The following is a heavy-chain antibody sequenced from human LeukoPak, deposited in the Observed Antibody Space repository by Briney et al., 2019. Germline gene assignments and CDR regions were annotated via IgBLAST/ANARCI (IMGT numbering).Heavy chain of an antibody. Sequence: PGGSLRLSCSASGFTFSSYAMSWVCQAPGKGLEWVSAISGSGGSTYYADSVKGRFTISRDNSKNTLYLQMNSLRAEDTAVYYCAKSPIGSYDFWSGYQRNNWFDPWGQGTLVTVSS. D-gene: IGHD3-3*01. V-gene: IGHV3-23*01. CDR3: AKSPIGSYDFWSGYQRNNWFDP. J-gene: IGHJ5*02. CDR1: GFTFSSYA. CDR2: ISGSGGST.